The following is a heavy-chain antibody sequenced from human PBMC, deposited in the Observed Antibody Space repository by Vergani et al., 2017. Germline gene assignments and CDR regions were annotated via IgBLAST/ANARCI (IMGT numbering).Heavy chain of an antibody. J-gene: IGHJ4*02. CDR3: ARDLLVGAPVDY. Sequence: QVQLVQSVAEVKKPVASVKVSCKASGYTFTGYYMHWVRQAPGQGLEWMRGINPNSGGTNYAQKFQGRVTMTRDTSISTAYMELSMLRSDDSAVYYCARDLLVGAPVDYWGQGTLVTVSS. CDR2: INPNSGGT. V-gene: IGHV1-2*02. CDR1: GYTFTGYY. D-gene: IGHD2-15*01.